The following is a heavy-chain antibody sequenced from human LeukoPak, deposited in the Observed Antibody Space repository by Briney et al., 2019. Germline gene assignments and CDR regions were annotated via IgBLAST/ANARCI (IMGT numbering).Heavy chain of an antibody. V-gene: IGHV4-59*08. Sequence: SETLSLTCTVSGGSISSYYWSWIRQSPGKGLEWIGYIYYSGSTNYNPSLKSRVTISVDTSKNQFSLKLSSVTAADTAVYYCARGGYSYGRTSRLDYWGQGTLVTVSS. CDR3: ARGGYSYGRTSRLDY. CDR2: IYYSGST. D-gene: IGHD5-18*01. J-gene: IGHJ4*02. CDR1: GGSISSYY.